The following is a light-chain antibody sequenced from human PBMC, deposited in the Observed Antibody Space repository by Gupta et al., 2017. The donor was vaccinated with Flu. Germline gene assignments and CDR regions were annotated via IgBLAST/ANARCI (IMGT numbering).Light chain of an antibody. J-gene: IGKJ1*01. CDR1: QSISSW. Sequence: DIQMTQSPSTLSASVGDRVTITCRASQSISSWLAWYQQKPGKAPKLLIYKASSLQTGVPSRFSGSGSGTEFTLTSSSRQPDDFANYYCQQDKSYWTFGQGTKVEIK. CDR2: KAS. CDR3: QQDKSYWT. V-gene: IGKV1-5*03.